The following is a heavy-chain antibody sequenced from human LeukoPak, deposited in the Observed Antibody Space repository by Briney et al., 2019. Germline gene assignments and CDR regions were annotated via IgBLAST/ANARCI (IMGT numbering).Heavy chain of an antibody. J-gene: IGHJ4*02. V-gene: IGHV3-7*01. CDR1: GFTFNDFW. D-gene: IGHD3-22*01. Sequence: PGGSLRLSCTGSGFTFNDFWVSWVRQAPGRGLEWVASLNQDGSQKDYVDSVKGRFTISRDNAENSLYLQMNSLRAEDTAVYYCARDHATYYYDSSGYYDYWGQGTLVTVSS. CDR2: LNQDGSQK. CDR3: ARDHATYYYDSSGYYDY.